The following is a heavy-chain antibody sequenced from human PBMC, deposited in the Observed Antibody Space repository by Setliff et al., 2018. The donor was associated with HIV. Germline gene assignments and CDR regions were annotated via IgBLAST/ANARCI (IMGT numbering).Heavy chain of an antibody. D-gene: IGHD2-21*02. CDR2: IWPDDSDT. CDR1: GYSFTNYW. CDR3: ATSDYGGDSGHFQH. Sequence: GESLKISCKASGYSFTNYWVGWVRQMPGNGLEWMGLIWPDDSDTMYSPSFQGQVTVSADKSISTTYLQWSSLKASDTAMYYCATSDYGGDSGHFQHWGRGTLVTVSS. V-gene: IGHV5-51*01. J-gene: IGHJ1*01.